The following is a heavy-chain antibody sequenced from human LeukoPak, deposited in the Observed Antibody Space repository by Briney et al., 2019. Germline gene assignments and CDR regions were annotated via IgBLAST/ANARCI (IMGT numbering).Heavy chain of an antibody. CDR2: ISSNGGST. V-gene: IGHV3-64*01. J-gene: IGHJ4*02. CDR1: GFTFSSYA. CDR3: AKGTYYDILTGLPG. Sequence: QSGGSLRLSCAASGFTFSSYAMHWVRQAPGKGLEYVSAISSNGGSTYYANSVKGRFTISRDNAKNSLYLQMNSLRAEDTAVYYCAKGTYYDILTGLPGWGQGTLVTVSS. D-gene: IGHD3-9*01.